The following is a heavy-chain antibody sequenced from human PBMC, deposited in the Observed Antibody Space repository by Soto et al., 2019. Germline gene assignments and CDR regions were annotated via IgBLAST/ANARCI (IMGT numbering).Heavy chain of an antibody. D-gene: IGHD1-1*01. CDR1: GGTFSSYA. CDR2: IIPIFGTA. Sequence: QVQLVQSGAEVKKPGSSVKVSCKASGGTFSSYAISWVRQAPGQGLEWMGGIIPIFGTANYAQKFQGRVTSTEDESTSTAYMELSSLRSEDTAVYYCAAGTTGTTDYYYGMDVWGQGTTVTVSS. J-gene: IGHJ6*02. CDR3: AAGTTGTTDYYYGMDV. V-gene: IGHV1-69*12.